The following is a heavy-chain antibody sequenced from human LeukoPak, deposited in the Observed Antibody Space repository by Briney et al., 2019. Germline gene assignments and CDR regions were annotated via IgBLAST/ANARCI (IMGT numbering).Heavy chain of an antibody. Sequence: ASVKVSCKVSGYTLTELSMHWVRQAPGKGLEWMGGFDPEDGETIYTQKFQGRVTMTEDTSTDTAYMELSSLRSEDTAVYYCATEGRGYSYGLYFDYWGQGTLVTVSS. J-gene: IGHJ4*02. V-gene: IGHV1-24*01. CDR1: GYTLTELS. CDR3: ATEGRGYSYGLYFDY. CDR2: FDPEDGET. D-gene: IGHD5-18*01.